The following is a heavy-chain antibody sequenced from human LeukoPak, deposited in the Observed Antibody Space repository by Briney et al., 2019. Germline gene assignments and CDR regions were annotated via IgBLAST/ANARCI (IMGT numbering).Heavy chain of an antibody. J-gene: IGHJ4*02. CDR3: ATAGLSSSWLDY. CDR2: ISSSSSYI. Sequence: GGSLRLSCAASGFTFSSYSMNWVRQAPGKGLEWVSSISSSSSYIYYADSVKGRFTISRDNAKNSLYLQMNSLRAEDTAVYYCATAGLSSSWLDYWGQGTLVTVSS. D-gene: IGHD6-13*01. CDR1: GFTFSSYS. V-gene: IGHV3-21*01.